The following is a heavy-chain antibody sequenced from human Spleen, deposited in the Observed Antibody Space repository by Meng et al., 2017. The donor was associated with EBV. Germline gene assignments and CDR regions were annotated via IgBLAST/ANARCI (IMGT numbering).Heavy chain of an antibody. Sequence: QVQLVQSGAEVRKPXASVRVSCKASGYTFTNYAMHWVRQAPGQRLEWMGWINTGNGNAKYSQKFQGRVTITRDTSASTTYMELSSLRSEDTAVYYCARDWGAVSGAQLPDYWGQGTLVTVSS. J-gene: IGHJ4*02. CDR1: GYTFTNYA. D-gene: IGHD6-19*01. V-gene: IGHV1-3*04. CDR2: INTGNGNA. CDR3: ARDWGAVSGAQLPDY.